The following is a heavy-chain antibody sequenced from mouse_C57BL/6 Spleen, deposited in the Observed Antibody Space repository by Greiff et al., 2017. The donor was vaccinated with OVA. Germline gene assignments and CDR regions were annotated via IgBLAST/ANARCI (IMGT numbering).Heavy chain of an antibody. J-gene: IGHJ2*01. CDR2: INPNYGTT. CDR1: GYSFTDYN. D-gene: IGHD2-3*01. V-gene: IGHV1-39*01. Sequence: VHVKQSGPELVKPGASVKISCKASGYSFTDYNMNWVKPSNGKSLEWIGVINPNYGTTSYNQKFKGKATLTVDQSSSTAYMQLNSLTSEDSAVYYCARSGYYEGDYFDYWGQGTTLTVSS. CDR3: ARSGYYEGDYFDY.